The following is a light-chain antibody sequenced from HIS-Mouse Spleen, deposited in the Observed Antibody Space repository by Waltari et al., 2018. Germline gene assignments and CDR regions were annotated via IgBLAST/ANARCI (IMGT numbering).Light chain of an antibody. V-gene: IGKV3D-15*03. Sequence: EIVMTQSPATLSVSPGERATLSCRASQSVSSNLAWYQQKPGQAPRLLIYAASIRVTGIPARFSGSGSGTDFTLTISILKSEDFAVHYCQQYNNWPPLTFGGGTKVEIK. CDR1: QSVSSN. J-gene: IGKJ4*01. CDR2: AAS. CDR3: QQYNNWPPLT.